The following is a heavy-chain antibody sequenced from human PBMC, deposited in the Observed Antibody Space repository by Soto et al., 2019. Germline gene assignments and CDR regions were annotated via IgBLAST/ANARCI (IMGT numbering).Heavy chain of an antibody. CDR1: GVTVSSNY. D-gene: IGHD5-18*01. CDR3: ARHGYNYGGGYFDY. V-gene: IGHV3-66*04. J-gene: IGHJ4*02. Sequence: SLRLSCAASGVTVSSNYMSWVRQAPGKGLEWVSVIYSGGSTYHADSVKGRFTISRDYSKNTLYLQMNSLRAEDTAVYYCARHGYNYGGGYFDYWGQGTLVTVSS. CDR2: IYSGGST.